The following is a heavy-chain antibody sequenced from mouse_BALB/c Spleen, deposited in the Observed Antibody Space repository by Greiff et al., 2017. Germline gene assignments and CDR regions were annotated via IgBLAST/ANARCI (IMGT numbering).Heavy chain of an antibody. Sequence: VQLQQSGPELVRPGVSVKISCKGSGYSFPDYAMHWVKQSHAKSLEWIGFISTYSGNTNYNQKFKGKATMTVDKSSSTAYTELARLTSEDSAIYYCARDGYYSWFAYWGQGTLVTVSA. D-gene: IGHD2-3*01. CDR2: ISTYSGNT. CDR1: GYSFPDYA. J-gene: IGHJ3*01. CDR3: ARDGYYSWFAY. V-gene: IGHV1-67*01.